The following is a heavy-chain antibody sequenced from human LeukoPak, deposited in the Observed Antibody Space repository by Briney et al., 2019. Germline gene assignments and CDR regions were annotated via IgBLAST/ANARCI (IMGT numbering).Heavy chain of an antibody. D-gene: IGHD6-13*01. J-gene: IGHJ6*02. Sequence: SETLSLTCTVSGGSISSYYWSWIRQPPGKGLEWIGYIYYCGSTNHNPSLESRVTISVDTSKNQFSLKLSPATAADTAVYYCARLSSSSYYYYGMDVWGQGTTVTVSS. CDR3: ARLSSSSYYYYGMDV. CDR2: IYYCGST. CDR1: GGSISSYY. V-gene: IGHV4-59*08.